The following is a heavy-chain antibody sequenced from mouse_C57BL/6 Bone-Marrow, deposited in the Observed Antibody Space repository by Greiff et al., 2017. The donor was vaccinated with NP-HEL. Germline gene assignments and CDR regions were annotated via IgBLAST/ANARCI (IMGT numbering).Heavy chain of an antibody. CDR2: ISSGGSYT. J-gene: IGHJ1*03. CDR1: GFTFSSYG. Sequence: VQLKESGGDLVKPGGSLKLSCAASGFTFSSYGMSWVRQTPDKRLEWVATISSGGSYTYYPDSVKGRFTISRDNAKNTLYLQMSSLKSEDTAMYYCAKSTTGVWGTGTTVTVSS. CDR3: AKSTTGV. V-gene: IGHV5-6*01. D-gene: IGHD1-1*01.